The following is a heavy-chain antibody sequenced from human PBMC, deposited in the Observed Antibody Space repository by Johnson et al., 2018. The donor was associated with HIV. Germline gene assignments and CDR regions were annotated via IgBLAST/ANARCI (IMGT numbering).Heavy chain of an antibody. J-gene: IGHJ3*02. D-gene: IGHD3-22*01. CDR2: ISYDGTNK. Sequence: QLVESGGGVVQPGRSLRLSCAASGFTFSSYGMHWVRQAPGKGLEWVAVISYDGTNKYYADSVKGRFTISRDNSKNTLYLQMSSLRAEDTAVYYCARSNSISMIVLVTGGAFDIWGQGTMVTVSS. CDR1: GFTFSSYG. V-gene: IGHV3-30*19. CDR3: ARSNSISMIVLVTGGAFDI.